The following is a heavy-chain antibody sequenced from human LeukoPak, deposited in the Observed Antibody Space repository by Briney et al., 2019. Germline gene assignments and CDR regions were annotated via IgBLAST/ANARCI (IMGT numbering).Heavy chain of an antibody. CDR3: ARGGAGYFFDF. CDR1: TFTLGSYW. V-gene: IGHV3-74*01. D-gene: IGHD5-12*01. J-gene: IGHJ4*02. Sequence: GGSLRLSCTSSTFTLGSYWIHWVRQVPGEGLVWVARMNSDGSGTNYAGSVKGRFTISRDNAKNTLYLQMNSLRAEDTAMYYCARGGAGYFFDFWDQGTLVTVSS. CDR2: MNSDGSGT.